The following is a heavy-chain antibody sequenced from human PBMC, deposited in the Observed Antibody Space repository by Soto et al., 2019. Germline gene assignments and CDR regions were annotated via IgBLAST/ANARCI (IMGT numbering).Heavy chain of an antibody. CDR1: GYTFTSYA. Sequence: QVQLVQSGAEEKKPGASVKVSCKASGYTFTSYAMHWVRQAPGQRLEWMGWINAGNGNTKYSQKFQGRVPITRDTSACTADMELSSLRSEDTAVYYCARAWVVVTAPDYWGQGTLVTVSS. J-gene: IGHJ4*02. D-gene: IGHD2-21*02. CDR2: INAGNGNT. CDR3: ARAWVVVTAPDY. V-gene: IGHV1-3*05.